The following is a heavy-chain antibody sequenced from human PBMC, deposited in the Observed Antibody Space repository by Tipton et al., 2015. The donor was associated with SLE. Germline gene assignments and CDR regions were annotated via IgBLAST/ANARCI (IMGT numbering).Heavy chain of an antibody. CDR1: GGSISSSSYY. CDR2: IYYSGST. D-gene: IGHD6-13*01. J-gene: IGHJ4*02. V-gene: IGHV4-61*05. CDR3: ARSPQQLVGYYFDY. Sequence: TLSLTCTVSGGSISSSSYYCGWIRQPPGTWLEWIGYIYYSGSTNYNPSLKSRVTISVDTSKNQFSLKLSSVTAADTAVYYCARSPQQLVGYYFDYWGQGTLVTVSS.